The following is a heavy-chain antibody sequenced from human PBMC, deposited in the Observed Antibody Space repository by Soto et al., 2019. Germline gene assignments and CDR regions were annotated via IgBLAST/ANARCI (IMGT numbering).Heavy chain of an antibody. Sequence: QVQLVESGGGLVKPGGSLRLSCAASGFTFSDSYMSWIRQAPGKGLEWVSYISSSDSIIYYSDSVKGRFIISRDNAKNSLYLQMNSLRAEDTAVYYCARDLGYYDSSGYFDYWCQGTLVTVSS. J-gene: IGHJ4*02. D-gene: IGHD3-22*01. V-gene: IGHV3-11*01. CDR2: ISSSDSII. CDR1: GFTFSDSY. CDR3: ARDLGYYDSSGYFDY.